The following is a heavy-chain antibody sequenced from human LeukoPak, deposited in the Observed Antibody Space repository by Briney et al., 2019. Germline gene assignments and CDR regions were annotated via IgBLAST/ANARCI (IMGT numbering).Heavy chain of an antibody. J-gene: IGHJ6*02. Sequence: PSETLSLTCAVYGGSFSGYYWSWIRQPPGKGLEWIGEINHSGGTNYNPSLKSRVTISVDTSKNQFSLKLSSVTAADTAVYYCARVRSTYYYYGMDVWGQGTTVTVSS. CDR2: INHSGGT. CDR1: GGSFSGYY. V-gene: IGHV4-34*01. CDR3: ARVRSTYYYYGMDV.